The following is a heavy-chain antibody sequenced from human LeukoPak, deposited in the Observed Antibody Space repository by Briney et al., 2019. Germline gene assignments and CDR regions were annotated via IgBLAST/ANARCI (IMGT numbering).Heavy chain of an antibody. J-gene: IGHJ4*02. Sequence: GASVKVSCKASGYTFTTYAMNWVRQALGQGLEWMGWINTYTGNPTYAQGFTGRFVFSLDTSVSTAFLQISSLKSEDTAVYYCARHDYSNFAYYFDYWGQGTLVTVSS. V-gene: IGHV7-4-1*02. D-gene: IGHD4-11*01. CDR3: ARHDYSNFAYYFDY. CDR2: INTYTGNP. CDR1: GYTFTTYA.